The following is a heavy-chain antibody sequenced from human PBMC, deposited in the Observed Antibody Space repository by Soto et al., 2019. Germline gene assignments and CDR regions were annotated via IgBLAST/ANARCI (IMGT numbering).Heavy chain of an antibody. CDR1: GFTLSSYG. D-gene: IGHD4-4*01. V-gene: IGHV3-30*18. CDR3: VKGFYSSSGAFDI. J-gene: IGHJ3*02. Sequence: PGGSLRLSCAASGFTLSSYGMHWVRQAPGKGLEWVAIISYDGSKKYYADSVKGRFTISRDESKNTLYLQMNSLRAEDTAMYYCVKGFYSSSGAFDIWGQGTMVTVSS. CDR2: ISYDGSKK.